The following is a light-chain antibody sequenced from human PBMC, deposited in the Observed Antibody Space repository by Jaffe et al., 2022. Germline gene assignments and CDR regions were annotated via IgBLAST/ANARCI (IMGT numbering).Light chain of an antibody. CDR2: AAS. J-gene: IGKJ2*01. V-gene: IGKV1-8*01. CDR1: QGISSY. CDR3: QQYYSYRVT. Sequence: AIRMTQSPSSLSASTGDRVTITCRASQGISSYLAWYQQKPGKAPKLLIYAASTLQSGVPSRFSGSGSGTDFTLTISCLQSEDFATYYCQQYYSYRVTFGQGTKLEIK.